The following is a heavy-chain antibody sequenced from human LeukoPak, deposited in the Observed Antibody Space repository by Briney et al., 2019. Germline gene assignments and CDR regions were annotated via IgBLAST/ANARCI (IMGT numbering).Heavy chain of an antibody. CDR2: ISGSGGDI. J-gene: IGHJ6*02. V-gene: IGHV3-23*01. CDR1: GFSFSGYY. CDR3: AKVGADGMDV. D-gene: IGHD4/OR15-4a*01. Sequence: GSLRLSCAASGFSFSGYYMSWVRQAPGKGLAWVSYISGSGGDIYYPDSVKGRFTISRDNSKNTLYLQMNSLRAEDTAVYYCAKVGADGMDVWGQGTTVTVSS.